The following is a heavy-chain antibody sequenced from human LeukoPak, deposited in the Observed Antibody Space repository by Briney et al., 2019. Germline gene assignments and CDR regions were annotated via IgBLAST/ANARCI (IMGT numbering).Heavy chain of an antibody. CDR2: ISYDGSNK. V-gene: IGHV3-30*18. CDR1: GFTFSSYG. D-gene: IGHD3-10*01. CDR3: AKSITMVSYYFDY. J-gene: IGHJ4*02. Sequence: PGRSLRLSCAASGFTFSSYGMHWVRQAPGKGLEWVAVISYDGSNKYYADSVKGRFTISRDNSKNTLYLQMNSLRAEDTAVYYCAKSITMVSYYFDYWGQGTLVAVSS.